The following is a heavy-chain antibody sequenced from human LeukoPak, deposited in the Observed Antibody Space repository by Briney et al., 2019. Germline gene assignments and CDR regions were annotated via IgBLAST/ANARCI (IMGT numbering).Heavy chain of an antibody. D-gene: IGHD1-26*01. CDR3: ARLPGDIVGAPYYYYGMDV. V-gene: IGHV5-51*01. J-gene: IGHJ6*02. Sequence: KGGESLKISCKGSGYSFTSYWIGWVRQMPGKGLEWMGIIYPGDSDTRYSPSFQGQVSISADKSISTAYLQWSSLKASDTAMYYCARLPGDIVGAPYYYYGMDVWGQGTTVTVSS. CDR1: GYSFTSYW. CDR2: IYPGDSDT.